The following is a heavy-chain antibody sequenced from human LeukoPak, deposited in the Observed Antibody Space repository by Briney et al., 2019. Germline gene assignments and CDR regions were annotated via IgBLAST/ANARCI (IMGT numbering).Heavy chain of an antibody. Sequence: SETLSLTCAVYGGSFSGYYWSWIRQPPGKGLEWIGEINHSGSTHYNPSLKSRVTISVDTSKNQFSLKLSSVTAADTAVYYCARATGYSSGWYEDYWGQGTLVTVSS. V-gene: IGHV4-34*01. D-gene: IGHD6-19*01. CDR1: GGSFSGYY. CDR2: INHSGST. CDR3: ARATGYSSGWYEDY. J-gene: IGHJ4*02.